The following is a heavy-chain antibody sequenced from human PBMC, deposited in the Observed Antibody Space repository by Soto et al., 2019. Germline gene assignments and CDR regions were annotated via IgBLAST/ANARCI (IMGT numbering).Heavy chain of an antibody. CDR1: GFTFSSYA. V-gene: IGHV3-23*01. D-gene: IGHD3-22*01. J-gene: IGHJ1*01. CDR3: AKDSIVVAYAEYFQH. Sequence: GGSLRLSCAASGFTFSSYAMSWVRQAPGKGLEWVSVISGSGGSTYYADSVKGRFTISRDNSKNTLYLQMNSLRAEDTAVYYCAKDSIVVAYAEYFQHWGQGTLVTVSS. CDR2: ISGSGGST.